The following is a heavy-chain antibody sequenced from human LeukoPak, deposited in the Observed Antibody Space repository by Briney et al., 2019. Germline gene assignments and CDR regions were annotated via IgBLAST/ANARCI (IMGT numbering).Heavy chain of an antibody. V-gene: IGHV1-2*02. Sequence: SVKVSCKASGYTFTGYYMHWVRQAPGQGLEWMGWINPNSGGTNYAQKFQGRVTMTRDTSISTAYMELSRLRSDDTAVYYCAREVTRWLQEIHYWGQGTLVTVSS. J-gene: IGHJ4*02. D-gene: IGHD5-24*01. CDR1: GYTFTGYY. CDR2: INPNSGGT. CDR3: AREVTRWLQEIHY.